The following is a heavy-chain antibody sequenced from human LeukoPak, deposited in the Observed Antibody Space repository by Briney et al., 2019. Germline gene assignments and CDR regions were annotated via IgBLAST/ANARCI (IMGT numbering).Heavy chain of an antibody. D-gene: IGHD3-10*01. Sequence: ASVKVSCKASGYTFTSYDINWVRQAPGQGLEWMGIINPSGGSTSYAQKFQGRVTMTRDTSTSTVYMELSSLRSEDTAVYYCARDGSGSYYNNWFDPWGQGTLVTVSS. V-gene: IGHV1-46*03. CDR3: ARDGSGSYYNNWFDP. CDR1: GYTFTSYD. CDR2: INPSGGST. J-gene: IGHJ5*02.